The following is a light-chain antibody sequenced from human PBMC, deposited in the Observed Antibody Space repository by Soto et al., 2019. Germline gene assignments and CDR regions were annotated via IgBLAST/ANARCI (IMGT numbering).Light chain of an antibody. CDR2: GAS. V-gene: IGKV3-15*01. J-gene: IGKJ4*01. Sequence: EIVMTQSPATLSVSPGERATLSCRASQSVSGNLDWYQQKPGQAPRLLIYGASTRATGIPARFSGSGSGTEFTLTISSLQSEDFAVYDCQQYNNWPLTFGGGTKVEIK. CDR1: QSVSGN. CDR3: QQYNNWPLT.